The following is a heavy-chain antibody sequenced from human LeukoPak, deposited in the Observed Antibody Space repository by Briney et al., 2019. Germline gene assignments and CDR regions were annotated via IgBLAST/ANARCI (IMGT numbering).Heavy chain of an antibody. CDR3: ANLLSGIAARQSDAFDI. V-gene: IGHV3-23*01. CDR1: GFTFSSYA. D-gene: IGHD6-6*01. CDR2: ISGSGGST. J-gene: IGHJ3*02. Sequence: GGSLRLSCAASGFTFSSYAMSWVRQAPGKGLEWVSAISGSGGSTYYADSVKGRFTISRDNSKNTLYLQMNSLRAEDTAVYYCANLLSGIAARQSDAFDIWGQGTMVTVSS.